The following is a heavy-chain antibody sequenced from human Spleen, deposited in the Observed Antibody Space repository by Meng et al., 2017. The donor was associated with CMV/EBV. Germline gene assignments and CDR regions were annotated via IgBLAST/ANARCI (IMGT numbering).Heavy chain of an antibody. CDR2: IYYSGST. D-gene: IGHD4-23*01. CDR1: GGSISSGDYY. CDR3: ARGGDGGFYYFDY. V-gene: IGHV4-30-4*08. Sequence: QVQRQESGPGLVKPSQTLSLTCTVSGGSISSGDYYWSWIRQPPGKGLEWIGYIYYSGSTYYNPSLKSRVTISVDTSKNQFSLKLSSVTAADTAVYYCARGGDGGFYYFDYWGQGTLVTVSS. J-gene: IGHJ4*02.